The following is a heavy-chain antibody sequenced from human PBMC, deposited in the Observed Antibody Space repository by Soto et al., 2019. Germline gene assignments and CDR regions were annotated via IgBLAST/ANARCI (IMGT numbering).Heavy chain of an antibody. CDR3: ARDAPRPHSGLFDY. CDR1: GFTFSSYS. Sequence: EVQLVESGGGLVQPGGSLRLSCAASGFTFSSYSMNWVRQAPGKGLEWVSYISSSSSTIYYADSVKGRFTISRDNAKNSLYLQMNRLRDEDTAVYYCARDAPRPHSGLFDYWGQGTLVTVSS. D-gene: IGHD3-22*01. CDR2: ISSSSSTI. J-gene: IGHJ4*02. V-gene: IGHV3-48*02.